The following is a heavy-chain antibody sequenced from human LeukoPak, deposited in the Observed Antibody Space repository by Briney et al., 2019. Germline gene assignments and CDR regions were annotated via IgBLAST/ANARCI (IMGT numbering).Heavy chain of an antibody. CDR3: ARDSNYYDSSGYYNWFDP. D-gene: IGHD3-22*01. CDR2: IYYSGST. J-gene: IGHJ5*02. CDR1: GGSISSYY. V-gene: IGHV4-59*01. Sequence: PSETLSLTCTVSGGSISSYYWSWIRQPPGKGLEWIGYIYYSGSTNYNPSLKSRVTISVDTSKNQFSLKLSSVTAADTAVYYCARDSNYYDSSGYYNWFDPWGQGTLVTVSS.